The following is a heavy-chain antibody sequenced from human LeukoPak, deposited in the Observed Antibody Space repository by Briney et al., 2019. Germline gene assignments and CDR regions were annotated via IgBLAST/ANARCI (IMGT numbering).Heavy chain of an antibody. CDR3: ARMPRIGYRYRQHYFDY. Sequence: ASVKVSCKASGYTFTGYYMHWVRQAPGQGLEWMGWINPNSGGTNYAQKFQGRVTMTRDTSISTAYMELSRLRSDDTAVYYCARMPRIGYRYRQHYFDYWGQGTLVTVSS. CDR2: INPNSGGT. V-gene: IGHV1-2*02. D-gene: IGHD3-16*02. J-gene: IGHJ4*02. CDR1: GYTFTGYY.